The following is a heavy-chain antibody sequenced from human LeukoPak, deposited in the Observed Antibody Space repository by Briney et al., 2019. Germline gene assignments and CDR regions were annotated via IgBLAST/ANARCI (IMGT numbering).Heavy chain of an antibody. V-gene: IGHV1-46*01. CDR3: ARDNSVEDTAWWFDP. D-gene: IGHD4-23*01. CDR1: GYTFTSYG. CDR2: INPSGGST. Sequence: ASVKVSCKASGYTFTSYGISWVRQAPGQGLEWMGIINPSGGSTSYAQKFQGRVTMTRDMSTSTDYMELSSLRSEDTAVYYCARDNSVEDTAWWFDPWGQGTLVTVSS. J-gene: IGHJ5*02.